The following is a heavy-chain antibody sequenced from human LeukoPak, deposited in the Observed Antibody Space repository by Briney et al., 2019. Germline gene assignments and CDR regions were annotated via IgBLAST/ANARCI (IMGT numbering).Heavy chain of an antibody. J-gene: IGHJ4*02. CDR3: AKDIYPSYSSSSCFNY. Sequence: PGRSLRLSCAASGFTFDDYAMHWVRQAPGKGLEWVSGISWNSGSIGYADSVKGRFTISRDNAKNSLYLQMNSLRAKDMALYYCAKDIYPSYSSSSCFNYWGQGTLVTVSS. CDR1: GFTFDDYA. CDR2: ISWNSGSI. D-gene: IGHD6-6*01. V-gene: IGHV3-9*03.